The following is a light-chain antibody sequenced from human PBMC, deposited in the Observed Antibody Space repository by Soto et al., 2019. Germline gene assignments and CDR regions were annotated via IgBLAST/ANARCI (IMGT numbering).Light chain of an antibody. CDR3: QQYGGSPRIT. Sequence: ELGLTHSPGTLSLSPGEEATLSCRASQSVDSNYLAWYQQRPGQPPRLLIYGASNRATGIPDRFSGSGSGTDFTLIINRLEPEDVAIYYCQQYGGSPRITFGQGTRLDIK. J-gene: IGKJ5*01. CDR2: GAS. CDR1: QSVDSNY. V-gene: IGKV3-20*01.